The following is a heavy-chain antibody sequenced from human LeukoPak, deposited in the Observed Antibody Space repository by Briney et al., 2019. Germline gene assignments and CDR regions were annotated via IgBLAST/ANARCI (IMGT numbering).Heavy chain of an antibody. V-gene: IGHV3-30*18. D-gene: IGHD3-10*01. CDR1: GFTFSSYG. CDR3: AKGNPGSYYTIFDY. J-gene: IGHJ4*02. CDR2: ISYDGSNK. Sequence: PGRSLRLSCAASGFTFSSYGMHWVRQAPGKGVEWVAVISYDGSNKYYADSVKGRVTISRDNSKNTLYLQINSLRAEETAVYYGAKGNPGSYYTIFDYWGQGTLVTVSS.